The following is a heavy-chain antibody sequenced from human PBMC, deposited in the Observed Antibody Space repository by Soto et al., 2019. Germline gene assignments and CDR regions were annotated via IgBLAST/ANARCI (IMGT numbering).Heavy chain of an antibody. CDR1: GGSFSGYY. CDR2: INHSGST. V-gene: IGHV4-34*01. CDR3: AVRAYCGGDCWLDY. D-gene: IGHD2-21*02. Sequence: QVQLQQWGAGLLKPSETLSLTCAVYGGSFSGYYWSWIRQPPGKGLEWIGEINHSGSTNYKPSLKSRVTISVDTSKNQFSLKLSTVTAADAAVYYCAVRAYCGGDCWLDYWGQGTLVTVSS. J-gene: IGHJ4*02.